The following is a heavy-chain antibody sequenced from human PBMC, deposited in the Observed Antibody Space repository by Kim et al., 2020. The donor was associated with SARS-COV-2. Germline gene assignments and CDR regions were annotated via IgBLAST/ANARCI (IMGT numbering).Heavy chain of an antibody. Sequence: GGSLRLSCEASGFTFNNYAMNWVRQAPGKGLEWVSVISGSGANTHYADSVKGRFTISRDNSRNTLYLQMNSLRVEDTAVYYCAKRVRGYSYGTLDYWGQGILVTVSS. V-gene: IGHV3-23*01. CDR3: AKRVRGYSYGTLDY. CDR2: ISGSGANT. J-gene: IGHJ4*02. D-gene: IGHD5-18*01. CDR1: GFTFNNYA.